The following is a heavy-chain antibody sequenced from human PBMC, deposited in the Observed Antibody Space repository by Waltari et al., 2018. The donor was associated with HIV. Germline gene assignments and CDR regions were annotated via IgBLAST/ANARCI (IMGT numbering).Heavy chain of an antibody. D-gene: IGHD6-19*01. CDR1: GFTFSGYW. J-gene: IGHJ4*02. V-gene: IGHV3-7*01. CDR3: ARDYASSVAGTGY. Sequence: EVQLVESGGGLVQPGGSLRLSCAASGFTFSGYWMSWVRQAPGKGLEWGANINQDGGDKYYVESVKGRFTISRDNAKNSLYLQMNSLRAEDTALYYCARDYASSVAGTGYWGQGTLVTVSS. CDR2: INQDGGDK.